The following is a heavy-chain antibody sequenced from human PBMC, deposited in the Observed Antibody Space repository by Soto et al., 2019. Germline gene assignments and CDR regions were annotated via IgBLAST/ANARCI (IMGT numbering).Heavy chain of an antibody. D-gene: IGHD3-9*01. V-gene: IGHV1-18*01. Sequence: GASVKVSCKASGYTFTSYGISWVRQAPGQGLEWMGWISAYNGNTNYAQKLQGRVTMTTDTSTSTAYMELRSLRSDDTAVYYCARDIVLRYFDWDYGGNWFEPWGQGTLVTVSS. CDR1: GYTFTSYG. J-gene: IGHJ5*02. CDR2: ISAYNGNT. CDR3: ARDIVLRYFDWDYGGNWFEP.